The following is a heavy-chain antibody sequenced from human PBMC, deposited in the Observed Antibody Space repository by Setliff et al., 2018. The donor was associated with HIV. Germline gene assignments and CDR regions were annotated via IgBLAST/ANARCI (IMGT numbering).Heavy chain of an antibody. CDR2: IYASGKT. D-gene: IGHD3-3*01. V-gene: IGHV4-4*07. CDR3: ARGNNDLESFDY. Sequence: LPETLSLTCNVSGDSLNTYYWSWIRQSGGKGLEWIGPIYASGKTTFNPSLKSRVRMSVDTSKNQFSLKLTSVTASDTAVYYCARGNNDLESFDYWGQGALVTVSS. CDR1: GDSLNTYY. J-gene: IGHJ4*02.